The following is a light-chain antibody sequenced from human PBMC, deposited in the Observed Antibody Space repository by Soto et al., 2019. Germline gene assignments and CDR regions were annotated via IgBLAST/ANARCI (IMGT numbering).Light chain of an antibody. CDR3: QQYGSSPYT. V-gene: IGKV3-20*01. CDR2: GAS. J-gene: IGKJ2*01. CDR1: ESVSSSY. Sequence: EIVLTQSPGTLSLSPGERATLSCRASESVSSSYLAWYQQKPGQAPRLLIYGASSRATGIPDRFSGSGSGTEFTLTISRLEPEDSALYYCQQYGSSPYTFGQGTKLEIK.